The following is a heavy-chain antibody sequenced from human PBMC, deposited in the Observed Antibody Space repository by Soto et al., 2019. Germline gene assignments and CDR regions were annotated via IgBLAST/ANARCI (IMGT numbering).Heavy chain of an antibody. J-gene: IGHJ4*02. D-gene: IGHD2-21*01. CDR3: ARGPNSDC. V-gene: IGHV3-53*01. Sequence: EERLVQSGGGLVQPGGSLRLSCAASGFSVGGNYMSWVRQAPGKGLELVSLIYSGGNPFYADSMKGRFTLSRDNSNKMLYLQMDSLRAEDPAVYYCARGPNSDCWGQGTLVIVSS. CDR2: IYSGGNP. CDR1: GFSVGGNY.